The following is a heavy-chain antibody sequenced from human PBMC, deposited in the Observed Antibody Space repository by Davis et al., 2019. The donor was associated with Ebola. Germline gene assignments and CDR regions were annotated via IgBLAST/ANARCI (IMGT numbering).Heavy chain of an antibody. CDR2: IIPIFNTT. CDR1: GGTFRSYA. D-gene: IGHD3-16*02. J-gene: IGHJ4*02. Sequence: SVKVSCKASGGTFRSYAINWVRQAPGQGLECMGRIIPIFNTTNYAQKFQGRVTISADKSTSSAYMELSSLRSEDTAIYYCARDSRGELGELSFDYWGQGTLVTVSS. V-gene: IGHV1-69*06. CDR3: ARDSRGELGELSFDY.